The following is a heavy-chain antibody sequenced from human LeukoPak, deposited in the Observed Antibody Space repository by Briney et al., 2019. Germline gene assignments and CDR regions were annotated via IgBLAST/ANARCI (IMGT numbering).Heavy chain of an antibody. CDR3: ARRGNSGSYSFDY. CDR1: GGSISSRTYY. CDR2: IYYSGST. Sequence: SETLSPTCTVSGGSISSRTYYWGWIRQPPGKGLEWIGSIYYSGSTYYNPSLKSRVTISVDTSKNQFSLRLSSVTAADTAAYYCARRGNSGSYSFDYWGQGTLVTVSS. J-gene: IGHJ4*02. D-gene: IGHD1-26*01. V-gene: IGHV4-39*01.